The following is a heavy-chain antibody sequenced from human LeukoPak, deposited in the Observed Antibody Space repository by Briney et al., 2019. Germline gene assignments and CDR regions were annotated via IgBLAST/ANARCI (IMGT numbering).Heavy chain of an antibody. D-gene: IGHD6-19*01. Sequence: SETLSLTCTVSGGSISSYYWSWIRQPAGKGLEWIGRIYSSGSANYNPSLKSRVTMSVDTSKNQFSLKLSSVSAADAAVYYCARYSGGWINYFDYWGQGTLVTVSS. V-gene: IGHV4-4*07. CDR3: ARYSGGWINYFDY. CDR1: GGSISSYY. CDR2: IYSSGSA. J-gene: IGHJ4*02.